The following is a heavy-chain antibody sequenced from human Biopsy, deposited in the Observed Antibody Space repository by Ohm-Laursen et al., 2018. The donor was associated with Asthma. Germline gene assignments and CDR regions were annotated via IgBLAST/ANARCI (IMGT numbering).Heavy chain of an antibody. CDR1: GDAMSTSGSY. D-gene: IGHD6-6*01. J-gene: IGHJ2*01. CDR3: ARAVSSSSYWYFDL. CDR2: IYYSGRT. V-gene: IGHV4-39*02. Sequence: GTLSLTCLVSGDAMSTSGSYWGWIRQSPGKGLEWIGSIYYSGRTYYNPSLESRVTISADTSKNHFSLKVTSVAAADTAVYYCARAVSSSSYWYFDLWGRGDLVTVSS.